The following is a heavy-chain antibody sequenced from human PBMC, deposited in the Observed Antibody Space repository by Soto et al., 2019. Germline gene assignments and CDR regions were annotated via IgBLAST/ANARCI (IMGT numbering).Heavy chain of an antibody. V-gene: IGHV4-38-2*02. J-gene: IGHJ6*02. D-gene: IGHD4-4*01. CDR1: GYSISSGYY. Sequence: PSETLSLTCAVSGYSISSGYYWGWIRQPPGKGLEWIGSIYHSGNTYYNPSLKSRVPISVDTSKNQFSLKLSSVTAADTAVYYSAREAYSNSAWSDYYYGMDVWGQGTTVTVSS. CDR2: IYHSGNT. CDR3: AREAYSNSAWSDYYYGMDV.